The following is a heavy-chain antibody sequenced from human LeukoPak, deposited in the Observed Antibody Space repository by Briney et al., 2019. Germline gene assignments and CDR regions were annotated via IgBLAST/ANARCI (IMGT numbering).Heavy chain of an antibody. CDR2: IIPIFGTP. J-gene: IGHJ5*02. V-gene: IGHV1-69*05. Sequence: GASVKVSCKASGGTFSSYAISWVRQAPGQGLEWMGGIIPIFGTPNYAQKFQGRVTMTRDTPTSTVYMELSSLRSDDTAVYYCARDNSIADRGWWFDPWGQGTLVTVSS. D-gene: IGHD4-23*01. CDR3: ARDNSIADRGWWFDP. CDR1: GGTFSSYA.